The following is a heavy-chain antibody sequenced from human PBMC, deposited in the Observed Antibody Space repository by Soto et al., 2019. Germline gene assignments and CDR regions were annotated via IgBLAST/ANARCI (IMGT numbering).Heavy chain of an antibody. Sequence: EVQLLESGGGLVQPGGSLRLSCAASGFTFSSYAMSWVRQAPGKALEWVSGISGSGGSTYYAESVKGRFTIPRDNSKNTLYLQMNSLTAEDTAVYYCAKGLRGYYAVDYWGQGTLVTVSS. V-gene: IGHV3-23*01. D-gene: IGHD3-3*01. CDR1: GFTFSSYA. CDR2: ISGSGGST. J-gene: IGHJ4*02. CDR3: AKGLRGYYAVDY.